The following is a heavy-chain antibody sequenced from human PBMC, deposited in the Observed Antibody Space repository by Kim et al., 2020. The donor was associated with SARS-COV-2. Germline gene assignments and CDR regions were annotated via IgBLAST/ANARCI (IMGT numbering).Heavy chain of an antibody. V-gene: IGHV3-23*01. J-gene: IGHJ4*02. Sequence: SVKGRFTISRDNSKNTLYLQMNSLRAEDTAVYYCARGDYYGSGSYRLFDYWGQGTLVTVSS. D-gene: IGHD3-10*01. CDR3: ARGDYYGSGSYRLFDY.